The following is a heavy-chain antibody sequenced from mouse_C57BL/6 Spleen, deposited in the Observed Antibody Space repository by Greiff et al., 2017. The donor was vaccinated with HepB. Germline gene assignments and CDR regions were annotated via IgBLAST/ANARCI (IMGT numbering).Heavy chain of an antibody. J-gene: IGHJ1*03. Sequence: VKLVESGAELVKPGASVKLSCKASGYTFTSYWMQWVKQRPGQGLEWIGEIDPSDSYTNYNQKFKGKATLTVDTSSSTAYMQLSSLTSEDSAVYYCASPITTVVAHWYFDVWGTGTTVTVSS. CDR2: IDPSDSYT. CDR3: ASPITTVVAHWYFDV. CDR1: GYTFTSYW. V-gene: IGHV1-50*01. D-gene: IGHD1-1*01.